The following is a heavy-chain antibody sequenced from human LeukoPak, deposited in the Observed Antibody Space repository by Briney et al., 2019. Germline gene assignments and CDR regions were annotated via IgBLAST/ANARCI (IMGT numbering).Heavy chain of an antibody. V-gene: IGHV1-2*02. CDR1: GYTFTGYY. J-gene: IGHJ4*02. CDR2: INPNSGGT. Sequence: ASVKVSRKASGYTFTGYYMHWVRQAPGQGLEWMGWINPNSGGTNYAQKFQGRVTMTRDTSIGTAYMELSRLRSDDTAVYYCARALADYYDSPVGFDYWGQGTLVTVSS. CDR3: ARALADYYDSPVGFDY. D-gene: IGHD3-22*01.